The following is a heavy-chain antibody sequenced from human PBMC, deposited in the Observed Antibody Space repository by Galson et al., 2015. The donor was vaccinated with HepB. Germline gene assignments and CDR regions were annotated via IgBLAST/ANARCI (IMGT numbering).Heavy chain of an antibody. CDR2: INAGNGNT. J-gene: IGHJ6*03. CDR3: ARNGQLLSTYYYYYMDV. D-gene: IGHD2-2*01. Sequence: SVKVSCKASGYTFTSYAMHWVRQAPGQRLEWMGWINAGNGNTKYSQKFQGRVTITRDTSASTAYMELSSLRSEDTAVYYCARNGQLLSTYYYYYMDVWGKGTTVTVSS. V-gene: IGHV1-3*01. CDR1: GYTFTSYA.